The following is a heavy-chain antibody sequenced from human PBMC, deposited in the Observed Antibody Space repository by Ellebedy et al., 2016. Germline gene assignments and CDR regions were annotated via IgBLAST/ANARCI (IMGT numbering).Heavy chain of an antibody. D-gene: IGHD2-2*01. CDR2: ISAYNGNT. J-gene: IGHJ6*03. Sequence: ASVKVSXKASGYTFASYGITWVRQAPGQGLEWMGWISAYNGNTNYAQKFQGRVTMTRDTSTSTVYMELSSLRSEDTAVYYCRSTSLIPPLLCYYYYMDVWGKGTTVTVSS. CDR3: RSTSLIPPLLCYYYYMDV. CDR1: GYTFASYG. V-gene: IGHV1-18*01.